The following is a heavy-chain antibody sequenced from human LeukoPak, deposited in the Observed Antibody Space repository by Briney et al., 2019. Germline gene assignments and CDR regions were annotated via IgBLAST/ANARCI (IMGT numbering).Heavy chain of an antibody. CDR1: GFTFSSYA. Sequence: GGSLRLFCAASGFTFSSYAMSWVRQAPGKGLEWVSAISGSGGSTYYADSVKGRFTISRDNSKNTLYLQMNSLRAEDTAVYYCAKVRTAPYYFDYWGQGTLVTVSS. V-gene: IGHV3-23*01. CDR3: AKVRTAPYYFDY. D-gene: IGHD5-18*01. CDR2: ISGSGGST. J-gene: IGHJ4*02.